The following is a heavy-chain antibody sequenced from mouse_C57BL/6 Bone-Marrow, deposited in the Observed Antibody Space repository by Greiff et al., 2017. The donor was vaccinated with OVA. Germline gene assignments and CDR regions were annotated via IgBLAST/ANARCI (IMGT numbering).Heavy chain of an antibody. Sequence: VKLMESGPELVKPGASVKISCKASGYAFSSSWMNWVKQRPGKGLEWIGRIYPGDGDTNYNGKFKGKATLTADKSSSTAYMQLSSLTSEDSAVYFCARLNYGVAHRGYFDVWGTGTTVTVSS. J-gene: IGHJ1*03. CDR1: GYAFSSSW. D-gene: IGHD1-1*01. V-gene: IGHV1-82*01. CDR3: ARLNYGVAHRGYFDV. CDR2: IYPGDGDT.